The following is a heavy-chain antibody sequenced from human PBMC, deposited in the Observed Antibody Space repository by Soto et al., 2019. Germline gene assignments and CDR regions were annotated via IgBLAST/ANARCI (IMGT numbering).Heavy chain of an antibody. CDR3: ARHPYCSGGSCPYYYYYYMDV. CDR1: GGSISSYY. J-gene: IGHJ6*03. CDR2: IYYSGST. D-gene: IGHD2-15*01. V-gene: IGHV4-59*08. Sequence: SETLSLTCTVSGGSISSYYWSWIRQPPGKGLEWIGYIYYSGSTNYNPSLKSRVTISVDTSKNQFSLKLSSVTAADTAVYYCARHPYCSGGSCPYYYYYYMDVWGKGTTVTVSS.